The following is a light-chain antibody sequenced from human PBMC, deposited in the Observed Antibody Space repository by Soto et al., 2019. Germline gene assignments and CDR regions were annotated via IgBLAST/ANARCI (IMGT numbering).Light chain of an antibody. V-gene: IGKV3-20*01. CDR2: GAS. CDR1: QSVSSY. Sequence: EIVLTQSPGTLSLSPGERATLSCRASQSVSSYLLWYQQKPGQTPRLLIYGASTRAAGIPDRFSGSGSGTDFTLTITRLEPEDSAVYFCQQYTGPPTTFGQGTRLEIK. J-gene: IGKJ5*01. CDR3: QQYTGPPTT.